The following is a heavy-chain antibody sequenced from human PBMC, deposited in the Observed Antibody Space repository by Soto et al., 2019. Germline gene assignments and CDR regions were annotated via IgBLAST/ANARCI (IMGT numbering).Heavy chain of an antibody. CDR3: ARGGLDIVVVPAAIDWGYYGMDV. D-gene: IGHD2-2*01. Sequence: SLRLSCAASGFTFSSYAMHWVRQAPGKGLEWVAVISYDGSNKYYADSVKGRFTISRDNSKNTLYLQMNSLRAEDTAVYYCARGGLDIVVVPAAIDWGYYGMDVWGQGTMVTVSS. V-gene: IGHV3-30-3*01. CDR1: GFTFSSYA. J-gene: IGHJ6*02. CDR2: ISYDGSNK.